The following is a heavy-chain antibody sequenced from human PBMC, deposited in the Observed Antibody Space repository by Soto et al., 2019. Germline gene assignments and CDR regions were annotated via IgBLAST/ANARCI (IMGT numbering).Heavy chain of an antibody. CDR2: ISYDGSNK. CDR3: AKDTNTAMDPDAFDI. V-gene: IGHV3-30*18. Sequence: VAVISYDGSNKYYADSVKGRFTISRDNSKNTLYLQMNSLRAEDTAVYYCAKDTNTAMDPDAFDIWGQGTMVTVSS. J-gene: IGHJ3*02. D-gene: IGHD5-18*01.